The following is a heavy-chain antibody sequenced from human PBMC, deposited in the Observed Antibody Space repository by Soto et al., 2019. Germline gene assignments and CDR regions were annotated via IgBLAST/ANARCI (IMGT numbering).Heavy chain of an antibody. CDR2: IYNSRST. V-gene: IGHV4-61*01. J-gene: IGHJ4*02. CDR1: GGSVSSGSFY. CDR3: ARLDEALDY. Sequence: ETPSLTCPVSGGSVSSGSFYWSWIRQPPGKGLEWIGYIYNSRSTNYNPSLKSRVSISVDTSKNQFSLKLSSVTAADTAVYYCARLDEALDYWGQGTLVTVSS.